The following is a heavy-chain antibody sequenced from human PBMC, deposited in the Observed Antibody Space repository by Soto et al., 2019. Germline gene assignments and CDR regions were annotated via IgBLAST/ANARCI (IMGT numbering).Heavy chain of an antibody. CDR1: GYTFTSYY. Sequence: GASVKVSCKASGYTFTSYYMHWVRQAPGQGLEWMGIINPSGGSTSYAQKFQGRVTMTRDTSTSTVYMELSSLRSEDTAVYYCARDKYYYDSSGYSGSFDIWGQGTMVTVSS. CDR3: ARDKYYYDSSGYSGSFDI. V-gene: IGHV1-46*01. CDR2: INPSGGST. J-gene: IGHJ3*02. D-gene: IGHD3-22*01.